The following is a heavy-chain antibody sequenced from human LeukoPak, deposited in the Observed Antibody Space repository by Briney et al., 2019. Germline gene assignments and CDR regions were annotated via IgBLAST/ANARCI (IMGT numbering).Heavy chain of an antibody. Sequence: GESLKISCKGSGYSFASYWIGWVRQMPGKGLEWMGIIYPGDSDTRYSPSFQGQVSISADKSINTAYLQWSSLKASDTAMYYCARLYGSGSYYAFYGMDVWGQGTTVTVSS. CDR1: GYSFASYW. CDR3: ARLYGSGSYYAFYGMDV. CDR2: IYPGDSDT. V-gene: IGHV5-51*01. D-gene: IGHD3-10*01. J-gene: IGHJ6*02.